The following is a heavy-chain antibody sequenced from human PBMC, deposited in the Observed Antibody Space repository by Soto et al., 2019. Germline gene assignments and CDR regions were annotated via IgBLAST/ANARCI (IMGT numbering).Heavy chain of an antibody. CDR2: ISWNSGSI. D-gene: IGHD3-10*01. V-gene: IGHV3-9*01. J-gene: IGHJ6*04. CDR3: AKDTYSSYYGSGSYVGDV. CDR1: GFTFDDYA. Sequence: EVQLVESGGGLVQPGRSLRLSCAASGFTFDDYAMHWVRQAPGKGLEWVSGISWNSGSIGYADSVKGRFTISRDNAKNSLYLQMNSLRAEDTALYYCAKDTYSSYYGSGSYVGDVWGKGTTVTVSS.